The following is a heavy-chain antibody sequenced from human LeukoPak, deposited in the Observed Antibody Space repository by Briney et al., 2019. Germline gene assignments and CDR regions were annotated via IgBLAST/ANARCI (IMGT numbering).Heavy chain of an antibody. D-gene: IGHD2-2*02. CDR1: GFIFSPYA. CDR2: IAGGDDR. Sequence: GGSLRLSCAASGFIFSPYAMSWVRQAPGKGLEWVAGIAGGDDRFYADSVKGRFSISRDNSKNTVDLQMNSLRVEDTAVYYCALTLYCSTTSCHRGGWYFDLWGRGTLVTVSS. V-gene: IGHV3-23*01. J-gene: IGHJ2*01. CDR3: ALTLYCSTTSCHRGGWYFDL.